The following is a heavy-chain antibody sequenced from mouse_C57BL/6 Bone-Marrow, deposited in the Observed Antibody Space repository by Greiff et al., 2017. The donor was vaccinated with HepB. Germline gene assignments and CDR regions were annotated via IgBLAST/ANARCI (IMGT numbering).Heavy chain of an antibody. V-gene: IGHV5-16*01. J-gene: IGHJ2*01. CDR1: GFTFSDYY. CDR2: INYDGSST. CDR3: ARGSYLDY. Sequence: EVKLVESEGGLVQPGSSMKLSCTASGFTFSDYYMAWVRQVPEKGLEWVANINYDGSSTYYLDSLKSRFIISRDNAKNILYLQMSSLKSEDTATYYCARGSYLDYWGQGTTPTVSS.